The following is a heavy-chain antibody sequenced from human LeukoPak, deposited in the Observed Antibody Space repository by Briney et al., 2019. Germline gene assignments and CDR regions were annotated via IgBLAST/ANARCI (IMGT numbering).Heavy chain of an antibody. CDR1: GFTFSDYY. Sequence: GGSLRLSCAASGFTFSDYYMSWIRQAPGKGLEWVSYITNSGSTIYYADSVKGRFTISRDNAKNSLYLQMNSLRAEDTAVYYCARDNTYYDFWSGYYRINYFDYWGQGTLVTVSS. CDR3: ARDNTYYDFWSGYYRINYFDY. D-gene: IGHD3-3*01. CDR2: ITNSGSTI. V-gene: IGHV3-11*04. J-gene: IGHJ4*02.